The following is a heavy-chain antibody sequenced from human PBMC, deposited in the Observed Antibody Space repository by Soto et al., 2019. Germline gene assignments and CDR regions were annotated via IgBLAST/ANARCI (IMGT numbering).Heavy chain of an antibody. CDR3: ARAGAGTKEGVSYDYYYAMDV. CDR1: GFTFSDYY. J-gene: IGHJ6*04. V-gene: IGHV3-72*01. CDR2: SRNRTKSYTT. D-gene: IGHD3-10*01. Sequence: EVQLVESGGGLVQPGGSLRLSCAASGFTFSDYYMDWVRQAPGKGPGWVGRSRNRTKSYTTEYAASVKGRFTISRDDSRNSLYLEMNSLKTKATAVYYFARAGAGTKEGVSYDYYYAMDVWGKGTTVTVSS.